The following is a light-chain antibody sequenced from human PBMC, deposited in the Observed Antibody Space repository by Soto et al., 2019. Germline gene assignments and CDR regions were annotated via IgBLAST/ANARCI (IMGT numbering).Light chain of an antibody. J-gene: IGKJ4*01. Sequence: EVVMTQSPATLSVSPGERVTLSCRASQFVSTNLAWYQQKPGQPPRLLIYSASTRATGIPARFSGSGSGTEFPLTISSLQSEDFGVYYCQQFNNWPPLTFGGGTKVEIK. CDR1: QFVSTN. CDR3: QQFNNWPPLT. V-gene: IGKV3-15*01. CDR2: SAS.